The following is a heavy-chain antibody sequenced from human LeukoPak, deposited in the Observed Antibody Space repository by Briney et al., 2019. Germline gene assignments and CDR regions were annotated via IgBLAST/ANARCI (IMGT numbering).Heavy chain of an antibody. CDR3: ARGPSSGWYGWPQYYYYGMDV. Sequence: PGGSLSLSCAASGFTFSSYWMSWVRQAPGKGLEWVANIKQDGSEKYYVDSVKGRFTISRDNAKNSLYLQMNSLRAEDTAVYYCARGPSSGWYGWPQYYYYGMDVWGQGTTVTVSS. CDR1: GFTFSSYW. J-gene: IGHJ6*02. CDR2: IKQDGSEK. V-gene: IGHV3-7*01. D-gene: IGHD6-19*01.